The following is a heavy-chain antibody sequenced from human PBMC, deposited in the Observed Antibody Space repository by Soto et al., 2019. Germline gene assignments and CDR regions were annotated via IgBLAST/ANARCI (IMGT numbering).Heavy chain of an antibody. CDR3: ARDLWGYCGTDCYPLDV. J-gene: IGHJ6*02. CDR2: VYYSEST. Sequence: SETLSLTCTVSDGHIFDYFWSWIRQPPGKGLEWIGYVYYSESTNYKPSLNYNPSLKSRVTISLDTSKNQFSLKLSSVNAADTAVYYCARDLWGYCGTDCYPLDVWGQGTTVNVS. D-gene: IGHD2-21*02. CDR1: DGHIFDYF. V-gene: IGHV4-59*12.